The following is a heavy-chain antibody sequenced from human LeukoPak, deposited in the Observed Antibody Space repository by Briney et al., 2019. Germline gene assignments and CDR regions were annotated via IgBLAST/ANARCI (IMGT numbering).Heavy chain of an antibody. CDR2: IYHSGST. Sequence: SETLSLTCTVSGYYMDSGYYWGWIRQPPGKGLEWIGSIYHSGSTYYNPSLKSRVTISVDTSKNQFSLKLSSVTAADTAVYYCASSPYYYYYMDVWGKGTTVTVSS. CDR3: ASSPYYYYYMDV. CDR1: GYYMDSGYY. J-gene: IGHJ6*03. V-gene: IGHV4-38-2*02.